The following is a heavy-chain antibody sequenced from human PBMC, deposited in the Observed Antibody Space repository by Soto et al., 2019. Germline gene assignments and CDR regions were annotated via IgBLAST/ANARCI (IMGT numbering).Heavy chain of an antibody. Sequence: LGESLKISCKGSGYSFTSYWISWVRQMPGKGLEWMXRXDXXXSXTXXXPXXXXHVTISADKSISTAYLQWRSLKASDTAMYYCARRCGSCIKDAFDIWGQGTMVTVSS. CDR3: ARRCGSCIKDAFDI. J-gene: IGHJ3*02. D-gene: IGHD2-15*01. CDR1: GYSFTSYW. V-gene: IGHV5-10-1*01. CDR2: XDXXXSXT.